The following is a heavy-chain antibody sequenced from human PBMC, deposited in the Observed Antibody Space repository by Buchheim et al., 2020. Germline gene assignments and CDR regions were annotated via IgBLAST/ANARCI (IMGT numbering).Heavy chain of an antibody. CDR1: GFTFSSYG. CDR2: ISYDGSNK. J-gene: IGHJ4*02. V-gene: IGHV3-30*18. D-gene: IGHD3-3*01. CDR3: AKVGGVSWADGPTYYDFWSGPALIDY. Sequence: QVQLVESGGGVVQPGRSLRLSCAASGFTFSSYGMHWVRQAPGKGLEWVAVISYDGSNKYYADSVKGRFTISRDNSKNTLYLQMNSLRAEDTAVYYCAKVGGVSWADGPTYYDFWSGPALIDYWGQGTL.